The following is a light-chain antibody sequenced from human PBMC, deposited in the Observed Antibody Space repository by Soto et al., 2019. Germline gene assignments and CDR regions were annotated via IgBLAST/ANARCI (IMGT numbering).Light chain of an antibody. Sequence: EIVLTQSPGTLSLSPGERATLSCRASLSVSSNSLAWYQQKPGQAPRLLIYGASSRATGIPDRFSASGSGTDFTLTISRLEPEDFALYYCHQYGKSPRTFGQGTKVEI. CDR2: GAS. V-gene: IGKV3-20*01. CDR3: HQYGKSPRT. J-gene: IGKJ1*01. CDR1: LSVSSNS.